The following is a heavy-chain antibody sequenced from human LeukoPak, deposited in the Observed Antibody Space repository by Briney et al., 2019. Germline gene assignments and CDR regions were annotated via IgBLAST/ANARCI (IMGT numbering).Heavy chain of an antibody. CDR2: ISYDGSNK. V-gene: IGHV3-30-3*01. CDR1: GFTFSSYA. D-gene: IGHD2-2*01. CDR3: ARDPYDIRYCSTTSCYGDAFDI. Sequence: PGGSLRLSCAASGFTFSSYAMHWVRQAPGKGLEWVAVISYDGSNKYNADSVKGRFTISRDNSKNTLYLQMDSLRAEDTAVYYCARDPYDIRYCSTTSCYGDAFDIWGQGTMVAVSS. J-gene: IGHJ3*02.